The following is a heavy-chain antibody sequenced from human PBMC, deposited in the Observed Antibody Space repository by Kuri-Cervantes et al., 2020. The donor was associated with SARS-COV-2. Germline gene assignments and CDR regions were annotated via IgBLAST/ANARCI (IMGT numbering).Heavy chain of an antibody. Sequence: GGSLRPSCSASGFTFSSYAMHWVRQAPGKGLEYVSAISSNGGSTYYADSVKGRFTISRDNSKNTLYLQMSSLRAEDTAVYYCVKGYCSSTSCYRGGYWGQGTLVTVSS. V-gene: IGHV3-64D*08. CDR3: VKGYCSSTSCYRGGY. CDR1: GFTFSSYA. J-gene: IGHJ4*02. D-gene: IGHD2-2*02. CDR2: ISSNGGST.